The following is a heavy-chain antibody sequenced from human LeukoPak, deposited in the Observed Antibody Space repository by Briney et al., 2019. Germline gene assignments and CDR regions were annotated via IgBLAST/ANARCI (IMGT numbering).Heavy chain of an antibody. CDR3: ATPSPRQRYFDN. Sequence: ASVKVSCKVSGYTLTELSMHWVRQAPGKGLEWMGGFDPEDGETIYAQKFQGRVTMTEDTSTDTAYMELSSLRSEDTAVYYCATPSPRQRYFDNWGQGTLVTVSS. CDR1: GYTLTELS. D-gene: IGHD3-9*01. CDR2: FDPEDGET. V-gene: IGHV1-24*01. J-gene: IGHJ4*02.